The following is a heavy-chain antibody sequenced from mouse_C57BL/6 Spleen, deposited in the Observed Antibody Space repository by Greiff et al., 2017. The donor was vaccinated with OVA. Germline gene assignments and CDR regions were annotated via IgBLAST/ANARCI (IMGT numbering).Heavy chain of an antibody. CDR2: IAPETGGT. D-gene: IGHD2-3*01. CDR1: GYTFTDYE. CDR3: TRVDGPWFAY. Sequence: QVQLQQSGAELVRPGASVTLSCKASGYTFTDYEMHWVKQTPVHGLEWIGAIAPETGGTAYNQKFKGKAILTADKSSSTAYMELRSLTSDDSAVYYCTRVDGPWFAYWGQGTLVTVSA. V-gene: IGHV1-15*01. J-gene: IGHJ3*01.